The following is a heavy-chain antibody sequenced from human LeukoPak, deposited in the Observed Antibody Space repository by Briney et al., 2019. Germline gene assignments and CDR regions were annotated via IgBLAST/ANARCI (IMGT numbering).Heavy chain of an antibody. CDR2: INPNSGGT. V-gene: IGHV1-2*02. CDR3: ASPHSYYDSSGYDY. CDR1: GYTFTGYY. J-gene: IGHJ4*02. Sequence: ASVKVSCKASGYTFTGYYMHWVRQAPGQGLEWMGWINPNSGGTNYAQKFQGRVTMTRDTSISTAYMELSRLRSDDTAVYYCASPHSYYDSSGYDYWGQGTLVTVSS. D-gene: IGHD3-22*01.